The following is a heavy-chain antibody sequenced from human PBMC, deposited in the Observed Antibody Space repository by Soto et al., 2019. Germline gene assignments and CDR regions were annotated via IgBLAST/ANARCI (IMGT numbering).Heavy chain of an antibody. J-gene: IGHJ5*02. CDR1: GGTFSSYS. CDR2: IIPIFGTT. D-gene: IGHD3-22*01. V-gene: IGHV1-69*13. Sequence: VASVKVSCKASGGTFSSYSISWVRQAPGQGLEWMGGIIPIFGTTNYAQKFQGRVTITADESTSTAYMELSSLRSEDTAVYYCARGRDYYDSSGYYNWFDPWGQGTLVTVSS. CDR3: ARGRDYYDSSGYYNWFDP.